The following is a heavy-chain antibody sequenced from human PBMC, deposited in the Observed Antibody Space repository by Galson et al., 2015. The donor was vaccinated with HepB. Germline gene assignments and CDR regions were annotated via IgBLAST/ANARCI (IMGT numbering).Heavy chain of an antibody. CDR1: GGTFSSYA. Sequence: SVKVSCKASGGTFSSYAISWVRQAPGQGLEWMGGIIPIFGTANYAQKFQGRVTITADESTSTAYMELSSLRSEDTAVYYCASVPLYCSSTSCYGYWYFDLWGRGTLVTVSS. D-gene: IGHD2-2*01. V-gene: IGHV1-69*13. CDR2: IIPIFGTA. J-gene: IGHJ2*01. CDR3: ASVPLYCSSTSCYGYWYFDL.